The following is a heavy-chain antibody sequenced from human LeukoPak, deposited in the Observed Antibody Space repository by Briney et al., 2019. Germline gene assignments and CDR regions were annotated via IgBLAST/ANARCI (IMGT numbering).Heavy chain of an antibody. V-gene: IGHV3-21*01. D-gene: IGHD3-16*01. J-gene: IGHJ4*02. CDR1: GFPFSRYS. CDR3: ARDPPSRGTRYFDY. CDR2: ITSSSSNK. Sequence: GGSLRLSCAASGFPFSRYSMNWVRQAPGEGPEWVSSITSSSSNKDYVDSVKGRFTVSRDNAKNSLYLQMDSLRVEDAAVYYCARDPPSRGTRYFDYWGQGILVTVSS.